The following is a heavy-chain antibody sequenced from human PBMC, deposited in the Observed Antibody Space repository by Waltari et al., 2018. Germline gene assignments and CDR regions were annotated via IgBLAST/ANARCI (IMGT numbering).Heavy chain of an antibody. D-gene: IGHD3-16*01. CDR3: ANFPFIRPQDY. CDR2: ISGSGGST. CDR1: TFSSYA. V-gene: IGHV3-23*01. Sequence: TFSSYAMSWVRQAPGKGLEWVSAISGSGGSTYYADSVKGRFTISRDNSKNTLYLQMNSLRAEDTAVYYCANFPFIRPQDYWGQGTLVTVSS. J-gene: IGHJ4*02.